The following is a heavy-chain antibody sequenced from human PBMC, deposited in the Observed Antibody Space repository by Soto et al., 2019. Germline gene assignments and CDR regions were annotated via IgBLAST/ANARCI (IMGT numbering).Heavy chain of an antibody. CDR1: GYTFTSYY. CDR3: ARGWFDIVATIPDAFDI. J-gene: IGHJ3*02. Sequence: QVQLVQSGAEVKKPGASVKVSCKASGYTFTSYYMHWVRQAPGQGLEWLGIINPSGGSTSYAQKFQGRVTMTRETSTSTVYMELRSLRSEDTAVYYCARGWFDIVATIPDAFDIWGQGTMVTVSS. V-gene: IGHV1-46*03. CDR2: INPSGGST. D-gene: IGHD5-12*01.